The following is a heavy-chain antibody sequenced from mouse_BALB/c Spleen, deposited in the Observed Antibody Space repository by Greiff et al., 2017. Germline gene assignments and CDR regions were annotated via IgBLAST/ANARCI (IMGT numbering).Heavy chain of an antibody. Sequence: EVHLVESGGGLVQPGGSMKLSCVASGFTFSNYWMNWVRQSPEKGLEWVAEIRLKSNNYATHYAESVKGRFTISRDDSKSSVYLQMNNLRAEDTGIYYCTRGYEGDFDYWGQGTTLTVSS. CDR1: GFTFSNYW. CDR3: TRGYEGDFDY. D-gene: IGHD2-14*01. J-gene: IGHJ2*01. CDR2: IRLKSNNYAT. V-gene: IGHV6-6*02.